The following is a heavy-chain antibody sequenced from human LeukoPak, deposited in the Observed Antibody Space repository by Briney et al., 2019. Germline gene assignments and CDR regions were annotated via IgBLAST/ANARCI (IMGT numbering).Heavy chain of an antibody. D-gene: IGHD4-11*01. CDR2: VSTVGSST. Sequence: GGSLGLSCAASGFTFSSYAMSWVRQAPGKGLQWVSSVSTVGSSTYYAGSVKGRFTISRDNSKNTLFLQMNSLRAEDTAVYYCATTGTSYGDWGQATMVIVSS. J-gene: IGHJ4*02. V-gene: IGHV3-23*01. CDR3: ATTGTSYGD. CDR1: GFTFSSYA.